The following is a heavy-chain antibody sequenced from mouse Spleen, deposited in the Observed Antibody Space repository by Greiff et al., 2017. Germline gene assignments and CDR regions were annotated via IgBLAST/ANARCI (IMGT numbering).Heavy chain of an antibody. CDR1: GYTFTSYG. J-gene: IGHJ3*01. Sequence: QVQLKESGAELARPGASVKLSCKASGYTFTSYGISWVKQRTGQGLEWIGEIYPRSGNTYYNEKFKGKATLTADKSSSTAYMELRSLTSEDSAVYFCARSSGEGFAYWGQGTLVTVSA. D-gene: IGHD3-1*01. CDR3: ARSSGEGFAY. V-gene: IGHV1-81*01. CDR2: IYPRSGNT.